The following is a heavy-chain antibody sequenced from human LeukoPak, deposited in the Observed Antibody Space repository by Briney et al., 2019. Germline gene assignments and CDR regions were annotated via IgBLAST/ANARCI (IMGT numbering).Heavy chain of an antibody. CDR2: ISGSGVST. J-gene: IGHJ5*02. CDR3: AKGLYGDTFLNWFDP. D-gene: IGHD2-21*01. V-gene: IGHV3-23*01. CDR1: GFTFSSYA. Sequence: GGSLRLSCAASGFTFSSYAMSWVRQAPGKGLKWVSGISGSGVSTYYTDSVKGRFTVSRDNSKNTMFLQMNSLRAEDTAVYYCAKGLYGDTFLNWFDPRGQGTLVTVSS.